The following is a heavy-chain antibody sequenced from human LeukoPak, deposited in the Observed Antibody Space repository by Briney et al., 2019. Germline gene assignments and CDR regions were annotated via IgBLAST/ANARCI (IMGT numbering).Heavy chain of an antibody. CDR1: GFTFSNHW. CDR2: INRGGSRT. CDR3: AKDFEVTTTYYFDY. J-gene: IGHJ4*02. D-gene: IGHD4-11*01. Sequence: GGSLRLSCAASGFTFSNHWMHWVRQAPGKGLMWVSRINRGGSRTDYADSVKGRFIISRDDAKNTLCLQMNSLRAEDTAVYYCAKDFEVTTTYYFDYWGQGTLVTVSS. V-gene: IGHV3-74*01.